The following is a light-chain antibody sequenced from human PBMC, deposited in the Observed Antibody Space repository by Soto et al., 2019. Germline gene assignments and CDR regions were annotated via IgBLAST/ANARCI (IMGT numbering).Light chain of an antibody. Sequence: IVLTQSPGTLSLSPGERATLSCRASQSVSSNYLAWYQQKPGQAPRLLIHGASNRAAGIPDRFSGSGSGTDFTLIISRLEPEDFAVYYCQEYGNAPPFTVGQGTKLEIK. CDR3: QEYGNAPPFT. J-gene: IGKJ2*01. CDR2: GAS. CDR1: QSVSSNY. V-gene: IGKV3-20*01.